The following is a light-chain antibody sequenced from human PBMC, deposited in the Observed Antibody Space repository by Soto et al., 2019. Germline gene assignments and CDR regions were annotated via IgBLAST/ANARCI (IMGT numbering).Light chain of an antibody. CDR1: QSISNNH. CDR3: QQYGSSGT. J-gene: IGKJ1*01. V-gene: IGKV3-20*01. CDR2: GTS. Sequence: EIVLTQSPGTLSLSPGERVTLSCRASQSISNNHLAWYQQKPGQAPRLLIHGTSNRATGIPDRFSGSGSGTDFTLTISRLEPEDFAVYYCQQYGSSGTFGQGTKVDIK.